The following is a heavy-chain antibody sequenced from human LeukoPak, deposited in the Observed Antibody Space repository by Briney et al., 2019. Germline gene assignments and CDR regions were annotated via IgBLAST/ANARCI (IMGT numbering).Heavy chain of an antibody. CDR3: ARDPTDTVMVTVDY. CDR1: GFTFSSCG. Sequence: GGSLRLSCAASGFTFSSCGMHWVRQAPGKGLEWVAIVWYDGSNKYYADSAKGRFTISRDNSKNTMYLQMNSLRAEDTAVYYCARDPTDTVMVTVDYWGQGTLVTVSS. J-gene: IGHJ4*02. D-gene: IGHD5-18*01. V-gene: IGHV3-33*01. CDR2: VWYDGSNK.